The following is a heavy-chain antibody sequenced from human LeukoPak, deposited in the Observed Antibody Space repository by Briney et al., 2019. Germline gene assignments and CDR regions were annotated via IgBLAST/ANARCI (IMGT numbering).Heavy chain of an antibody. J-gene: IGHJ5*02. V-gene: IGHV3-74*01. Sequence: PGGSLRLSCAASGFTFSSYWMHWVRQAPGKGLVWVSRINTDGSSTSYADSVKGRFTISRDNAKNTLYLQMNSLRAEDTAVYYCARRSDRYYDFWSGYYIEGAFDPWGQGTLVTVSS. CDR3: ARRSDRYYDFWSGYYIEGAFDP. CDR1: GFTFSSYW. CDR2: INTDGSST. D-gene: IGHD3-3*01.